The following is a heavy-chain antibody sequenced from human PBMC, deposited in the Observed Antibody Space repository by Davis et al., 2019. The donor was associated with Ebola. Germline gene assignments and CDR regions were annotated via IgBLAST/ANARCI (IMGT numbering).Heavy chain of an antibody. J-gene: IGHJ4*02. CDR1: GGTFSSYA. D-gene: IGHD3-16*01. Sequence: SVKVSCKASGGTFSSYAISWVRQAPGQGLEWMGGIIPIFGTANYAQKFQGRVTITADESTSTAYMELSSLRSEDTAVYYCAREGELWITFPDYWGQGTLVTVSS. CDR3: AREGELWITFPDY. V-gene: IGHV1-69*13. CDR2: IIPIFGTA.